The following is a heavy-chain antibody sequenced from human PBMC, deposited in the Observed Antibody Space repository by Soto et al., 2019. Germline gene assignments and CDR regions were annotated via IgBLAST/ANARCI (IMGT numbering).Heavy chain of an antibody. CDR2: IYYSGST. D-gene: IGHD3-3*01. J-gene: IGHJ5*02. Sequence: SETLSLTCTVSGGSISSYYWGWIRQPPGKGLEWIGYIYYSGSTNYNPSLRSRVTISVDTSKNQFSLKLSSVTAADTAVYYCARVLFGRGNWFDPWGQGTLVTVSS. CDR3: ARVLFGRGNWFDP. CDR1: GGSISSYY. V-gene: IGHV4-59*01.